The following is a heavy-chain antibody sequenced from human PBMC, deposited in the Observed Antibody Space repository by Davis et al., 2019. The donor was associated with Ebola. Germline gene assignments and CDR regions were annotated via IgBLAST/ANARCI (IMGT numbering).Heavy chain of an antibody. Sequence: ASVKVSCKASGYTFTNYYMHWVRQAPGQGLEWMGGIIPIFGAAIYAQKFQGRVTMTRDTSTRTVYMELSSLRSEDTAVYYCAREPIVVVVAATEPYYYYGMDVWGKGTTVTVSS. CDR2: IIPIFGAA. D-gene: IGHD2-15*01. CDR3: AREPIVVVVAATEPYYYYGMDV. J-gene: IGHJ6*04. V-gene: IGHV1-46*01. CDR1: GYTFTNYY.